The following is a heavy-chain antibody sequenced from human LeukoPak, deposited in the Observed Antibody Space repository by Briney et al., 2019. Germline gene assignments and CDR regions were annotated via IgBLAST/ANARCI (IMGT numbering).Heavy chain of an antibody. D-gene: IGHD3-10*01. Sequence: GGSLRLSCAASGFTFSSYGMHWVRQAPGKGLDWVAFIRYDGSNKYYADSVKGRFTISRDNSKNALYLQMNSLRAEDTAVYYCAKDISAYGSGTSADCWGQGTLVTVSS. CDR1: GFTFSSYG. CDR3: AKDISAYGSGTSADC. V-gene: IGHV3-30*02. CDR2: IRYDGSNK. J-gene: IGHJ4*02.